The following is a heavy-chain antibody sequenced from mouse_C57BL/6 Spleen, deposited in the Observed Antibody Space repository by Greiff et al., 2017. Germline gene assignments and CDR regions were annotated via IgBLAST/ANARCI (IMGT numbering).Heavy chain of an antibody. CDR3: ARNYYGSSLYYAMDY. J-gene: IGHJ4*01. CDR2: LWTGGGT. Sequence: QVQLKESGPGLVAPSQSLSITCTVSGFSLTSYAISWVRQPPGKGLEWLGVLWTGGGTNYNSARKSRLSISKDNSKSKVFLKMNSLQTDDTARYYCARNYYGSSLYYAMDYWGQGTSVTVSS. V-gene: IGHV2-9-1*01. CDR1: GFSLTSYA. D-gene: IGHD1-1*01.